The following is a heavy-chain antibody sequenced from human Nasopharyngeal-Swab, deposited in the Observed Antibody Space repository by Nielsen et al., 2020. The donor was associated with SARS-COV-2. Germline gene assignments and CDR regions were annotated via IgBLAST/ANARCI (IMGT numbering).Heavy chain of an antibody. CDR1: GFTFSSNG. Sequence: GGSLRLSCAASGFTFSSNGMHWVRQAPGKGLEWVAVISYDGSNKYYADSVKGRFTISRDNSKNTLYLQMNSLRAEDTAVYYCAKGWGGIYYFDYWGQGTLVTVSS. D-gene: IGHD7-27*01. CDR2: ISYDGSNK. V-gene: IGHV3-30*18. J-gene: IGHJ4*02. CDR3: AKGWGGIYYFDY.